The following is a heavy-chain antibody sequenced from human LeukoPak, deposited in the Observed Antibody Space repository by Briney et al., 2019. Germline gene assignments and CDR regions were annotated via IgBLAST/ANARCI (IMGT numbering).Heavy chain of an antibody. D-gene: IGHD3-9*01. Sequence: SETLSLTCSVSGGSITSGGYYWTWIRQHPGKGLEWIGYIYYSGSTFHNPSLKSRVSMSVDTSKNQFSLNLSSVTAADTAVCFCARGAEDVLTGDDDFYFDNWGQGSLVTVSS. CDR1: GGSITSGGYY. J-gene: IGHJ4*02. V-gene: IGHV4-31*03. CDR3: ARGAEDVLTGDDDFYFDN. CDR2: IYYSGST.